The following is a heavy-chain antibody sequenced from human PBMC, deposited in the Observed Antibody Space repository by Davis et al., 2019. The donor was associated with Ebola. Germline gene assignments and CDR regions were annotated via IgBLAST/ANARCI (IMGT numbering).Heavy chain of an antibody. J-gene: IGHJ5*02. CDR1: GGSVSSGSYY. CDR3: ARGLLVGWFDP. CDR2: IYNSGRT. V-gene: IGHV4-61*01. Sequence: SETLSLTCSVSGGSVSSGSYYWSWIRQPPGKGQEWIGYIYNSGRTDYNPSLKSRVTISVDTSKNQFSLKMSSVTAADTAVYYCARGLLVGWFDPWGQGTLITVSS. D-gene: IGHD6-6*01.